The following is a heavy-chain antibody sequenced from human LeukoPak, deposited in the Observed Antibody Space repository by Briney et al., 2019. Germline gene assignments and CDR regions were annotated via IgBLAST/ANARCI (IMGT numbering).Heavy chain of an antibody. CDR3: ARTHDRDMGYYFDF. CDR2: IYPSGSA. CDR1: GGSFSSYY. D-gene: IGHD5-24*01. Sequence: SETLSLTCTVSGGSFSSYYWSWIRQPPGKGLEWIGYIYPSGSADSNPSLKSRVTTSLETSSNRFSLKLSSVTAADTAVYYCARTHDRDMGYYFDFWGQGPLVTVSS. J-gene: IGHJ4*02. V-gene: IGHV4-4*09.